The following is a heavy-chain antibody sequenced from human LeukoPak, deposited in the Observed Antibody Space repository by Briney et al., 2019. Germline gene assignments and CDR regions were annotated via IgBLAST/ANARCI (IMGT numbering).Heavy chain of an antibody. CDR3: AKGPKNYGSGSYGPGDY. J-gene: IGHJ4*02. V-gene: IGHV3-74*01. D-gene: IGHD3-10*01. CDR2: INTDGSST. Sequence: GGSLRLSCAASGFTFSSYWMHWVRQAPGKGLVWVSRINTDGSSTSYADSVKGRFTISRDNAKNTLYLQMNSLRAEDTAVYYCAKGPKNYGSGSYGPGDYWGQGTLVTVSS. CDR1: GFTFSSYW.